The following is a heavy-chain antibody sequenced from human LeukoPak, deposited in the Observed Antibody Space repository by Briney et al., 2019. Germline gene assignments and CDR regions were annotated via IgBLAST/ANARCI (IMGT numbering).Heavy chain of an antibody. V-gene: IGHV3-48*01. CDR1: GFTLSSYS. J-gene: IGHJ4*02. D-gene: IGHD3-10*01. CDR2: ISSSSSTI. CDR3: AVVGSWFAEFDY. Sequence: PGGSLRLSCAASGFTLSSYSMNWVRQAPGKGLEWVSYISSSSSTIYYADSVKGRFTISRDNAKNSLYLQMNSLRAEDTAVYYCAVVGSWFAEFDYSGQGNLVTVSS.